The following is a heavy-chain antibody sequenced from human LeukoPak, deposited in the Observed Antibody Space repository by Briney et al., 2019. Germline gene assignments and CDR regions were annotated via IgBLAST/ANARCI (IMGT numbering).Heavy chain of an antibody. Sequence: SQTLSLTCAISGDSVSSNSAAWNWIRQSPSRGLEWLGRTYYRSKWYNDYAVSVKSRITINPDTSKNQFSLQLNSVTPEDTAVYYCARDPQSVSSGWYGGLDYWGQGTLVTVSS. J-gene: IGHJ4*02. CDR2: TYYRSKWYN. CDR3: ARDPQSVSSGWYGGLDY. V-gene: IGHV6-1*01. D-gene: IGHD6-19*01. CDR1: GDSVSSNSAA.